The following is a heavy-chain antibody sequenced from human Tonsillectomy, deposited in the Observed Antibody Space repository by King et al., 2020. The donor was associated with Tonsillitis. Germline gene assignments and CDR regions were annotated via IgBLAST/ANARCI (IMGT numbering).Heavy chain of an antibody. V-gene: IGHV3-30*02. J-gene: IGHJ4*02. Sequence: VQLVESGGGVVQPGESLRLSCVASGFTFSSYAMHWVRQAPGKGLEWVAFMRYDGSDKSYADSVKGRFTISRDNSKSTLYLQMNSLRAEDTAVYYCAKDRRSGWCDYWGQGTLVTVSS. D-gene: IGHD6-19*01. CDR3: AKDRRSGWCDY. CDR2: MRYDGSDK. CDR1: GFTFSSYA.